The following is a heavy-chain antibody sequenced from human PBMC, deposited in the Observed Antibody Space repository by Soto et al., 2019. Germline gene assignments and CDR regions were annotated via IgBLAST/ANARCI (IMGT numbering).Heavy chain of an antibody. CDR3: ARVESGSGSYFNYYYYYGMDV. J-gene: IGHJ6*02. Sequence: QVQLVQSGAEVKKPGASVKVSCKASGYTFTSYGISWVRQAPGQGLEWMGWISAYNGNTNYAQTLQGRVTMTTDTSTSTAYMELRSLRSDDTAVYYCARVESGSGSYFNYYYYYGMDVWGQGTTVTVSS. D-gene: IGHD3-10*01. V-gene: IGHV1-18*01. CDR2: ISAYNGNT. CDR1: GYTFTSYG.